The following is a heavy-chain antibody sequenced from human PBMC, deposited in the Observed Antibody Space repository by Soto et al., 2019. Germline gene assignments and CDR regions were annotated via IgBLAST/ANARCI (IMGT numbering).Heavy chain of an antibody. CDR3: ARHSLALRKNNWFDP. Sequence: SETLSLTCTVSGDSIISSDFYWGWVRQPPGKGLEWIGSIFYLGSSYYNPSLKSRVTMSVDTSKNQFSLRLRSVTAADTALYFCARHSLALRKNNWFDPWVQVIMVTVSS. CDR1: GDSIISSDFY. J-gene: IGHJ5*02. V-gene: IGHV4-39*01. D-gene: IGHD3-3*02. CDR2: IFYLGSS.